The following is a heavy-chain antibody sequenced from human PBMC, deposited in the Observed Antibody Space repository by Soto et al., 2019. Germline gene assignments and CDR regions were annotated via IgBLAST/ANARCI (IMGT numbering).Heavy chain of an antibody. D-gene: IGHD6-13*01. Sequence: GGSLRLSCAASGFTFSSYSMNWVHQAPGKGLEWVSSISSSSSYIYYADSVKGRFTISRDNAKNSLYLQMNSLRAEDTAVYYCARIAATRPHDAFDIWGQGTMVTVSS. CDR1: GFTFSSYS. CDR2: ISSSSSYI. V-gene: IGHV3-21*01. J-gene: IGHJ3*02. CDR3: ARIAATRPHDAFDI.